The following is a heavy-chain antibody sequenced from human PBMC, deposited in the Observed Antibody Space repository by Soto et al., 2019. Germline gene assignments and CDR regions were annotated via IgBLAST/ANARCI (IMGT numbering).Heavy chain of an antibody. D-gene: IGHD3-9*01. J-gene: IGHJ4*02. Sequence: QLQLQESGPGLVKPSETLSLTCSVSGDSINSDNYYWGWIRQPPGKGLERIGSIYYRGNTYYNPSHKTRVTISLDKSKSQFSLKLNSVTAADSDVYFCARLEGLATISYYFDYWGQGTLVTVSS. CDR2: IYYRGNT. CDR3: ARLEGLATISYYFDY. CDR1: GDSINSDNYY. V-gene: IGHV4-39*01.